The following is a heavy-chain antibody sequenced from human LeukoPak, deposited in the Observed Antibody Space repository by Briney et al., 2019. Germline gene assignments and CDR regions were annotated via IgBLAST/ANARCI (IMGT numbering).Heavy chain of an antibody. CDR3: ARTWGVEMATISTIDY. J-gene: IGHJ4*02. CDR2: IDPNSGGT. D-gene: IGHD5-24*01. Sequence: ASVKVSCNTFGYTFTGYYMHWVRQAPGQGLEWMGWIDPNSGGTNYAQKFQGRVTMARDTSISTAYMELSRLRSDDTAVYYCARTWGVEMATISTIDYWGQGTLVTVSS. V-gene: IGHV1-2*02. CDR1: GYTFTGYY.